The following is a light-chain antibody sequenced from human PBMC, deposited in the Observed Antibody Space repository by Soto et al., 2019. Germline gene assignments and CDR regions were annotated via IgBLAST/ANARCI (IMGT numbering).Light chain of an antibody. CDR3: CSYAGSSSYV. J-gene: IGLJ1*01. CDR1: SSDVGSYNL. CDR2: EGS. Sequence: QSALTQPASVSGSPGHSITISCTGTSSDVGSYNLVSWYQQHPGKAPKLMIYEGSKRPSGVSNRFSGSKSGNTASLTISVLQAEDEADYYCCSYAGSSSYVFGTGTKVTVL. V-gene: IGLV2-23*01.